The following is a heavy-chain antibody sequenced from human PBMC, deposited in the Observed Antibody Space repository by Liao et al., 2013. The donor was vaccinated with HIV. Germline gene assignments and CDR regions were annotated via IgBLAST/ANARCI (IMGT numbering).Heavy chain of an antibody. Sequence: QVQLQQWGAGLLKPSETLSLTCAVYGGSFSGYYWSWIRQPPGKGLEWIGEINHSGSTNYNPSLKSRVTISVDTSKNQFSLKLSSVTAADTAVYYCARGKITFGGVIGRYFDLWGRGTLVTVSS. CDR1: GGSFSGYY. CDR2: INHSGST. CDR3: ARGKITFGGVIGRYFDL. D-gene: IGHD3-16*02. V-gene: IGHV4-34*01. J-gene: IGHJ2*01.